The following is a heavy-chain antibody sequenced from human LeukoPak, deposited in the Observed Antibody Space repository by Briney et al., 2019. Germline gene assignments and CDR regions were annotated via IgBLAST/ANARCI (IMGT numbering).Heavy chain of an antibody. CDR1: GDSISSGDYY. V-gene: IGHV4-30-4*01. CDR2: MYYSGST. CDR3: VRRMVGAIRPFDY. J-gene: IGHJ4*02. Sequence: SETLSLTCTVSGDSISSGDYYWSWLRQPPGKGLEWIGYMYYSGSTYYNPSLKSRVTISKDTSKNQFSLNLSSVTAADTAVYYCVRRMVGAIRPFDYWGQGTLVTVSS. D-gene: IGHD1-26*01.